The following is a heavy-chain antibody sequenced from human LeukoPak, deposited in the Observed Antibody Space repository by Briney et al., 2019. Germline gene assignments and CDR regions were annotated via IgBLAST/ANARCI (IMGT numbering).Heavy chain of an antibody. CDR3: AKRGGYCSSGTCYGGFDY. CDR1: EFTFSSYA. Sequence: PGGSLRLSCAASEFTFSSYAMSWVRQAPGKGLEWVSAIGSTASRTYYADSVKGRFTISRDNSKNTLYLQMNSLRAEDTAVYSCAKRGGYCSSGTCYGGFDYWGQGTLVTVSS. CDR2: IGSTASRT. J-gene: IGHJ4*02. D-gene: IGHD2-15*01. V-gene: IGHV3-23*01.